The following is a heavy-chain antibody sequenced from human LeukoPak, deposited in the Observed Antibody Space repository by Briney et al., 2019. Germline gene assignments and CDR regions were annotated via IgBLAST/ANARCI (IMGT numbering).Heavy chain of an antibody. J-gene: IGHJ3*02. Sequence: ASVKVSCKASGYTFTSYGISWVRQAPGQGLEWMGWISAYNGNTDYAQSLQGRVTMTTDTSTSTAYMALGSLRSDDTAVYYCTRGGYGDDAFDIWGQGTMVTVSS. CDR3: TRGGYGDDAFDI. D-gene: IGHD5-18*01. CDR1: GYTFTSYG. CDR2: ISAYNGNT. V-gene: IGHV1-18*01.